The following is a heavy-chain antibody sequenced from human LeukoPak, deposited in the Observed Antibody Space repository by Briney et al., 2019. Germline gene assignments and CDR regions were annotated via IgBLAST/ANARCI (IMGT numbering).Heavy chain of an antibody. CDR2: IYTSGST. CDR1: GGSISSYY. Sequence: PSETLSLTCTVSGGSISSYYWSWIRQPAGKGLEWIGRIYTSGSTNYNPSLKSRVTMSVDTSKNQFSLKLSSVTAADKAVYYCARGYYDILTGYSYNWFDPWGQGTLVTVSS. CDR3: ARGYYDILTGYSYNWFDP. D-gene: IGHD3-9*01. J-gene: IGHJ5*02. V-gene: IGHV4-4*07.